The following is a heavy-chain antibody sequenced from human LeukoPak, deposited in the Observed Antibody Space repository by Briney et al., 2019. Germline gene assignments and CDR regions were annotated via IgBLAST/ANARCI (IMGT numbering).Heavy chain of an antibody. Sequence: GGSLTLSCVASGFTFSNYWMHWVRQPAGKGLVWVSRIHSGGSGTTYSDYVRGRFSISRGNDNKTLYLQENSLRAEDTAVYYCASTEGTVAYDSWGQGTLVTVSS. J-gene: IGHJ5*01. V-gene: IGHV3-74*01. CDR1: GFTFSNYW. D-gene: IGHD4-23*01. CDR3: ASTEGTVAYDS. CDR2: IHSGGSGT.